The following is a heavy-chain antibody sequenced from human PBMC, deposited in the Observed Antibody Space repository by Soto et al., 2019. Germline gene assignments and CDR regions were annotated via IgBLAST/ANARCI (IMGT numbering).Heavy chain of an antibody. J-gene: IGHJ3*02. V-gene: IGHV3-33*01. CDR3: ARDWRELLGGAFDI. CDR2: IWYDGSNK. CDR1: GFTFSSYG. Sequence: GGSLRLSCAASGFTFSSYGMHWVRQAPGKGLEWVAVIWYDGSNKYYADSVKGRFTISRDNSKNTLYLQMNSLRAEDTAVYYCARDWRELLGGAFDIWGQGTMVTVSS. D-gene: IGHD2-15*01.